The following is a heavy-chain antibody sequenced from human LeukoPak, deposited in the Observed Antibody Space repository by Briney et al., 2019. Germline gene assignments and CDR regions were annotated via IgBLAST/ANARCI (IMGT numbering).Heavy chain of an antibody. CDR3: ARYSSSSGGASYYLDY. CDR1: GFTLRNYW. J-gene: IGHJ4*01. D-gene: IGHD6-6*01. CDR2: ISGDGSVT. V-gene: IGHV3-74*01. Sequence: GGSLRLSCTASGFTLRNYWMHWARQVPEKRLVWASRISGDGSVTNYADSVQGRFTISRDNAKNILYLQINNLRSEDTAVYYCARYSSSSGGASYYLDYWGHGTLITVSS.